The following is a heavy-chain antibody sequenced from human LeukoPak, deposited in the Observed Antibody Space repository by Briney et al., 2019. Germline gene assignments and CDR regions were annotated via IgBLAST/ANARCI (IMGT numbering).Heavy chain of an antibody. V-gene: IGHV4-34*01. Sequence: PSETLSLTCAVYGGSFSGYYWSWIRQPPGKGLEWIGEINHSGSTNYNPSLKSRVTISVDTSKNQFSLKLSSVTAADTAVYYCARSSGTTWFDPWGQGTLVTVSS. J-gene: IGHJ5*02. CDR3: ARSSGTTWFDP. CDR1: GGSFSGYY. CDR2: INHSGST. D-gene: IGHD1-1*01.